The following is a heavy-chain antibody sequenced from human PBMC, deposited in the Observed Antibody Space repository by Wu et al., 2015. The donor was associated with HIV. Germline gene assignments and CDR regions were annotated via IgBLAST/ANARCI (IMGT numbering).Heavy chain of an antibody. V-gene: IGHV1-69*11. CDR1: RDTFNRFA. D-gene: IGHD3-10*01. CDR2: ITPILGST. CDR3: AREVGAMLANWFDP. Sequence: QVQLVQSGAEIKKPGSSVKVSCKASRDTFNRFAITWVRQAPGQGLECMGKITPILGSTVYTQKFRDRVTITADESTSTSYMELSSLTSEDTAVYYCAREVGAMLANWFDPWGQGTLVIVSS. J-gene: IGHJ5*02.